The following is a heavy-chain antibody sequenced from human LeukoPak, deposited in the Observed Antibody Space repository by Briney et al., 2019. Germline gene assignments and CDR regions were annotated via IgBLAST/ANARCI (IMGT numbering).Heavy chain of an antibody. CDR2: INPNSGGT. CDR1: GYTFTHYY. V-gene: IGHV1-2*02. J-gene: IGHJ4*02. CDR3: ARELDTAMVTGY. Sequence: ASVKVSCKASGYTFTHYYIHWVRQAPGQGLEWMGWINPNSGGTNYAQKFQGRVTMTRDTSISTAYMELSRLRSDDTAVYYCARELDTAMVTGYWGQGTLVTVSS. D-gene: IGHD5-18*01.